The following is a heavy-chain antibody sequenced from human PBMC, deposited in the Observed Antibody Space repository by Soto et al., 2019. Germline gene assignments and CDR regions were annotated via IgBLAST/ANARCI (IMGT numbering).Heavy chain of an antibody. V-gene: IGHV3-73*01. Sequence: GSLRLSCAASGFTFSGSAMHWVRQAAGKGLEWVGRIRSKTNSYATAYGASVKGRFTISRDDSKNTAYLQMNSLKTEDTAVYYCARYEDYYDRSGHYDRDFDYWGLGTLVTVSS. CDR1: GFTFSGSA. J-gene: IGHJ4*02. CDR2: IRSKTNSYAT. CDR3: ARYEDYYDRSGHYDRDFDY. D-gene: IGHD3-22*01.